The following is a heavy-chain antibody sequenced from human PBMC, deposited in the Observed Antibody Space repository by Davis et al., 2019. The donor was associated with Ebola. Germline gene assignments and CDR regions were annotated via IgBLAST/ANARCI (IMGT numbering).Heavy chain of an antibody. D-gene: IGHD1-14*01. J-gene: IGHJ4*02. V-gene: IGHV4-61*01. CDR3: ARDGYNYSFFDS. CDR2: MFYNGGV. CDR1: GGSISSSSYY. Sequence: MPSETLSLTCTVSGGSISSSSYYWTWIRQPPGKGLEWIAYMFYNGGVNYNPSLKSRVTISIDTSKNQFSLKLRSVTAADTAVYYCARDGYNYSFFDSWGQGTLVTVSS.